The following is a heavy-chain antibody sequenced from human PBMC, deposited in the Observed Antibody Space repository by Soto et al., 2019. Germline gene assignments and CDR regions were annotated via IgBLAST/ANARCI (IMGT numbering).Heavy chain of an antibody. V-gene: IGHV3-30-3*01. CDR1: GFTFSAYA. CDR2: IPYEGNNK. CDR3: AVYCSSTSCYSRY. J-gene: IGHJ4*02. D-gene: IGHD2-2*01. Sequence: QVQLVDSGGGVVQTTSSLRLSCAASGFTFSAYAMHWGRQAPGKGLEWVAAIPYEGNNKYYADSVKGRFTIYRDNSKNTLYLQMNSLRADDTAVDYCAVYCSSTSCYSRYWGQGALVTVSS.